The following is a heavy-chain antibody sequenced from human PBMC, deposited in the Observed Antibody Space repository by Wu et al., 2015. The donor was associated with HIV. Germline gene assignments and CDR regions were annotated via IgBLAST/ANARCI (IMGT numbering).Heavy chain of an antibody. CDR2: IIPLSGTI. Sequence: QVQSLQSEPEVRRPGSSVRISCKTLGDTLNRFTINWVRQAPGQGVEWVGGIIPLSGTINYAQKFQTRVTITADESTATAHLEVNSLRHEDTAMYYCARWEELQLGNSFDLWGLGTMVIVSS. J-gene: IGHJ3*01. V-gene: IGHV1-69*12. CDR1: GDTLNRFT. CDR3: ARWEELQLGNSFDL. D-gene: IGHD1-1*01.